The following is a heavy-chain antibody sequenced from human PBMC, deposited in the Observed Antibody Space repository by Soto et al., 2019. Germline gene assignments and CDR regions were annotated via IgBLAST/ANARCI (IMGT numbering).Heavy chain of an antibody. V-gene: IGHV3-21*01. D-gene: IGHD4-17*01. CDR3: ARDQEVFYGDYAGAFDI. CDR2: ISSSSSYI. J-gene: IGHJ3*02. CDR1: GITVSGKKY. Sequence: GGSLRLSCAVSGITVSGKKYITWVRQAPGKGLEWVSSISSSSSYIYYADSVKGRFTISRDNAKNSLYLQMNSLRAEDTAVYYCARDQEVFYGDYAGAFDIWGQGTMVTVSS.